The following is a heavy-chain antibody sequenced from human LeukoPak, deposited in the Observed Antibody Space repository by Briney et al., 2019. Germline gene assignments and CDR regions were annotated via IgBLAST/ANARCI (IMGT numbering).Heavy chain of an antibody. CDR3: ARRHCSGGRCYSPFDY. CDR2: ITAGSSYI. J-gene: IGHJ4*02. Sequence: PGGSLRLSCEVSGFDFTSYVMTWVRQAPGKGLEWVSSITAGSSYIDYTPSVEGRFTISRDNSKNSLFLHMNSLRAEDTALYYCARRHCSGGRCYSPFDYWGQGTLVTVSS. CDR1: GFDFTSYV. V-gene: IGHV3-21*01. D-gene: IGHD2-15*01.